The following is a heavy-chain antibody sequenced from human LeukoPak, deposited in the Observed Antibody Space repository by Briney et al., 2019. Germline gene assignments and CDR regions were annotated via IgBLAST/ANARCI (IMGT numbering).Heavy chain of an antibody. CDR3: ARAASSSWYVDY. J-gene: IGHJ4*02. D-gene: IGHD6-13*01. CDR2: INHSGST. Sequence: ASETLSLTCAVYGGSFSGYYWSWIRQPPGKGLEWIGEINHSGSTNYNPSLKSRVTISVDTSKNQFSLKLSSVTAADTAVYYCARAASSSWYVDYWGQGTLVTVSS. V-gene: IGHV4-34*01. CDR1: GGSFSGYY.